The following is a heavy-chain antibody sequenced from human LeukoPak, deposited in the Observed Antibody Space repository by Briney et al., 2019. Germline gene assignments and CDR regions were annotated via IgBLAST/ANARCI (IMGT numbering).Heavy chain of an antibody. CDR1: GFTFSSNG. V-gene: IGHV3-33*01. J-gene: IGHJ4*02. Sequence: GESLRLSCAASGFTFSSNGMHWGRQAPGKGLEWVAVIWYDGSNKYYADSVKGRFTISRDNSKNTLYLQMNSLRAEDTAVYYCAAGADYGSLSDYWGQGTLVTVSS. CDR3: AAGADYGSLSDY. D-gene: IGHD3-10*01. CDR2: IWYDGSNK.